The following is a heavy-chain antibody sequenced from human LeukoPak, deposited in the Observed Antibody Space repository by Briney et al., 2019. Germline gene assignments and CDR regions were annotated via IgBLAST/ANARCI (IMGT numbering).Heavy chain of an antibody. D-gene: IGHD3-10*01. V-gene: IGHV3-43D*03. CDR1: GFTFDDYA. J-gene: IGHJ6*03. CDR3: AKDGESHGFYYYYMDV. CDR2: ISWDGGST. Sequence: GGSLRLSCAASGFTFDDYAMHWVRQAPGKGLEWVSPISWDGGSTYYAHSVKGRFTISRDNSKNSLYLQMNSLRAEDTALYYCAKDGESHGFYYYYMDVWGKGTTVTVSS.